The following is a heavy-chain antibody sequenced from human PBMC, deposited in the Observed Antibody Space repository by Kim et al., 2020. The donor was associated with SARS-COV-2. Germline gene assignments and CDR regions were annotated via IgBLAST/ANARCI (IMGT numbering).Heavy chain of an antibody. Sequence: GGSLRLSCAASGFTFSSYGMHWVRQAPGKGLEWVAVISYDGSNKYYADSVKGRFTISRDNSKNTLYLQMNSLRAEDTAVYYCAKDVYDSSGYLFRGVWGAFDYWGQGTLVTVSS. CDR3: AKDVYDSSGYLFRGVWGAFDY. J-gene: IGHJ4*02. D-gene: IGHD3-22*01. CDR2: ISYDGSNK. CDR1: GFTFSSYG. V-gene: IGHV3-30*18.